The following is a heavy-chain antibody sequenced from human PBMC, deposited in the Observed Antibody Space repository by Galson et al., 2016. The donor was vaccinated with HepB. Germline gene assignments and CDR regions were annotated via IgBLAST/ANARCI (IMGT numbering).Heavy chain of an antibody. CDR2: IFPRDSET. D-gene: IGHD2-15*01. CDR3: TRHVAPRSPYDH. CDR1: GYRFSNFY. J-gene: IGHJ4*02. V-gene: IGHV5-51*01. Sequence: QSGAEVKKPGESLKISCKGSGYRFSNFYIAWVRQTPGKGLEWMGFIFPRDSETRYSPSFQGQVIISADNSLNTAYLHLNSPKASDTAVYYCTRHVAPRSPYDHWGQGALVSVS.